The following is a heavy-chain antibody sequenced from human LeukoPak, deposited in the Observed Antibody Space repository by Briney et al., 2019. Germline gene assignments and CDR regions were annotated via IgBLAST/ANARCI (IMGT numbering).Heavy chain of an antibody. Sequence: GGSLRLSCAASGFTFSSYAMSWVRQAPGKGLEWVSAIVGSGGTTYYGDSVKGRFTISRDNSKNTLYLQMNSLRDEDTAVYYCAKAAALIVAAMSDYWGQGTLVTVSS. J-gene: IGHJ4*02. CDR3: AKAAALIVAAMSDY. CDR2: IVGSGGTT. V-gene: IGHV3-23*01. D-gene: IGHD6-13*01. CDR1: GFTFSSYA.